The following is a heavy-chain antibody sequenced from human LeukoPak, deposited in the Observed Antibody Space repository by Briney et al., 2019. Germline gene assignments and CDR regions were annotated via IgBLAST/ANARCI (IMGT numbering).Heavy chain of an antibody. J-gene: IGHJ5*02. D-gene: IGHD1-14*01. CDR1: GGSVSSGSYY. Sequence: AVTLSLTCTVSGGSVSSGSYYWGWIRQPPGKGLEWIGNIYYSGSTNYNPSLKSRVTISVDTSKNQFSLKLSSVTAADTAVYYCARGRSEITTTLVGNWFDPWGQGTLVTVSS. CDR3: ARGRSEITTTLVGNWFDP. CDR2: IYYSGST. V-gene: IGHV4-39*07.